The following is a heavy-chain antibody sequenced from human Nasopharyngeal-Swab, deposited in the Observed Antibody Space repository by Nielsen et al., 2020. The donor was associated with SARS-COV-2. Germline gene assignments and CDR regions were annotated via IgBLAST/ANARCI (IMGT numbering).Heavy chain of an antibody. V-gene: IGHV4-39*01. CDR2: IYYSGGT. J-gene: IGHJ4*02. CDR3: ARHEGHEDYFDY. Sequence: RQAPGKGLEWIGSIYYSGGTYYNPSLKSRVTISVDTSKNQFSLKLSSVTAADTAVYYCARHEGHEDYFDYWGQGTLVTVSS.